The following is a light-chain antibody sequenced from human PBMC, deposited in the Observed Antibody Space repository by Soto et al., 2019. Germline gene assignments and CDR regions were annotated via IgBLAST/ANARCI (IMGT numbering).Light chain of an antibody. CDR3: QQSCSPPWT. CDR2: AAS. CDR1: QSIRRC. V-gene: IGKV1-39*01. J-gene: IGKJ1*01. Sequence: DIQMTQSPPSLSASVGDRVTITCRASQSIRRCLNWYQHKPGKAPNLLMYAASTLQSGVPSRFSGSGSGADFTLTISSLQPEDFATYYCQQSCSPPWTFGQGTKVE.